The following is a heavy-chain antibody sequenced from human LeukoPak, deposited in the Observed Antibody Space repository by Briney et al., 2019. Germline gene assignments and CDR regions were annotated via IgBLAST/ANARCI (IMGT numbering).Heavy chain of an antibody. Sequence: GGSLRLSCAASGFTFSSYSMNWVRQAPGKGLEWVSSISSSSSYIYYADSVKGRFTISRDNAKNSLYLQMNSLRAEDTAVYYCVRAAISSGLTPGWFDPWGQGTLVTVSS. V-gene: IGHV3-21*01. D-gene: IGHD6-19*01. J-gene: IGHJ5*02. CDR3: VRAAISSGLTPGWFDP. CDR2: ISSSSSYI. CDR1: GFTFSSYS.